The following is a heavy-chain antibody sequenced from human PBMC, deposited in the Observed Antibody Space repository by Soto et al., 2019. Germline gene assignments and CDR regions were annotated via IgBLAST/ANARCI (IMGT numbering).Heavy chain of an antibody. D-gene: IGHD3-22*01. Sequence: PGGSLRLSCAAPGFTFSSYSMHWVRQAPGKGLEWVAVISYDGSNKYYADSVKGRFTISRDNSKNTLYLQMNSLRAEDTAVYYCARGGNYYDSSGYGHNFDYWGQGTLVTVSS. J-gene: IGHJ4*02. CDR2: ISYDGSNK. CDR3: ARGGNYYDSSGYGHNFDY. CDR1: GFTFSSYS. V-gene: IGHV3-30-3*01.